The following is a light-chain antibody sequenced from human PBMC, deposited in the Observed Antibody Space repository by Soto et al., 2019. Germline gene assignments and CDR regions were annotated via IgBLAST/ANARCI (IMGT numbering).Light chain of an antibody. CDR2: EVS. V-gene: IGLV2-14*01. CDR1: STDVGDSNH. J-gene: IGLJ2*01. CDR3: ASYTSSSTSVI. Sequence: QSALTQPASVSGSPGQSITISCTGTSTDVGDSNHVSWYQQHPDKAPKLIIFEVSNRPSGISSRFSGSKSGNTASLTISGLQAEDEADYYCASYTSSSTSVIFGRGTKLTVL.